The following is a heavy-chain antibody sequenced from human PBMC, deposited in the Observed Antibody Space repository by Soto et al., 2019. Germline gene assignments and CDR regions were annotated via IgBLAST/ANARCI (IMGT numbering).Heavy chain of an antibody. D-gene: IGHD2-2*02. Sequence: VGSLRLSCGASAFTFSSYWMHWVRQAPGKGLVWVSRIDADGSSTSYADSVKGRFTISRDNAKNTLYLQLNSLRAEDTAVYYCARASVRICSSTSCYTEPRGMDVWGQGTTVTVSS. J-gene: IGHJ6*02. V-gene: IGHV3-74*01. CDR2: IDADGSST. CDR1: AFTFSSYW. CDR3: ARASVRICSSTSCYTEPRGMDV.